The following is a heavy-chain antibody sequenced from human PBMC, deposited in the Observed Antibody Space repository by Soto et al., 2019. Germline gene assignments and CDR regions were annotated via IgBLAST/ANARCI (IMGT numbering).Heavy chain of an antibody. CDR2: IYYSGST. Sequence: QVQLQESGPGLVKPSETLSLTCTVSGGSISSYYWSWIRQPPGKGLEWIGYIYYSGSTNYNPSLKSRVTISVDTSKNQFSLKLSSVTAADTAVYYCARAVLVDYWGQGTLVTVSS. V-gene: IGHV4-59*01. D-gene: IGHD1-20*01. J-gene: IGHJ4*02. CDR3: ARAVLVDY. CDR1: GGSISSYY.